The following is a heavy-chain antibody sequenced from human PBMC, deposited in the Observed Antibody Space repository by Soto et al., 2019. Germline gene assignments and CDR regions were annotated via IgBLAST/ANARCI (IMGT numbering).Heavy chain of an antibody. CDR2: MNPNSGNT. D-gene: IGHD4-17*01. V-gene: IGHV1-8*01. J-gene: IGHJ5*02. CDR1: GYTFTSHD. CDR3: ARDSGGGSGYGDYFDP. Sequence: QVQLVQSGAEVKKPGASVKVSCKASGYTFTSHDINWVRQATGQRPEWMGWMNPNSGNTGYAPKRQGRVTMTRDTSISTAYMELSSLTSEDTAIYYCARDSGGGSGYGDYFDPWGQGPLVTVSS.